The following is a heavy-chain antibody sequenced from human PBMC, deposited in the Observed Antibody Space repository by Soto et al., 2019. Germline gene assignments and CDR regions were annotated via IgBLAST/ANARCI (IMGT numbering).Heavy chain of an antibody. CDR1: GGSIRSGGYY. CDR3: ASDRLMATAGTARHYFGLDV. CDR2: IYYSGNT. Sequence: SETLSLTCTVSGGSIRSGGYYWSWVRQNPRRGLEWIGNIYYSGNTYYNPSLKSRLTISVDTSKNQFSLNLSSVTAADTAVYYCASDRLMATAGTARHYFGLDVWGQGTTVTASS. J-gene: IGHJ6*02. D-gene: IGHD5-18*01. V-gene: IGHV4-31*03.